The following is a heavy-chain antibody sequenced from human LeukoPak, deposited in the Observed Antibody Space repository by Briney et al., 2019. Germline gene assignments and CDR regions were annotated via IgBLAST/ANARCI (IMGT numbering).Heavy chain of an antibody. D-gene: IGHD3-22*01. CDR2: ISDSGVGT. CDR1: GFTFSSYG. Sequence: PGGSLRLSCAASGFTFSSYGMSWVRQAPGKGLEWVATISDSGVGTYYADSVKGRFTISRDNSKNTLYLQMNSLRAEDTAMYYCTKDFSAVIVVVHLDHWGQGTLVSVSS. J-gene: IGHJ4*02. CDR3: TKDFSAVIVVVHLDH. V-gene: IGHV3-23*01.